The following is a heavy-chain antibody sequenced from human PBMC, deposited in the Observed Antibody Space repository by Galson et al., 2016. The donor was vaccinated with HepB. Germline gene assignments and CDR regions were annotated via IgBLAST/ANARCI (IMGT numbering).Heavy chain of an antibody. CDR1: GFVFSDYT. D-gene: IGHD2-15*01. V-gene: IGHV3-23*01. Sequence: SLRLSCAASGFVFSDYTMNWVRQTPGKGLEWVSAIRGGGETTWYSDSVKDRFTISRDDSKNTLYLQMNDLRAEDTASYFCARHASEKYCSGDTCSLPNGAFDIWGQGTMVTVSS. CDR3: ARHASEKYCSGDTCSLPNGAFDI. J-gene: IGHJ3*02. CDR2: IRGGGETT.